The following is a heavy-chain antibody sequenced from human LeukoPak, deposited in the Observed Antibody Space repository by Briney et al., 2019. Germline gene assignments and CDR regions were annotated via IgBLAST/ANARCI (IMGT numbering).Heavy chain of an antibody. CDR1: GFPVISNY. J-gene: IGHJ4*02. CDR2: IYSGGST. V-gene: IGHV3-53*01. Sequence: PGGSLSLSCAASGFPVISNYMSCVRQAPGKGLEWVSVIYSGGSTYYADSVKGRFTISRDNSKNTLYLQMNSLRAEDTAAYYCARWLYPYYFDYWGQGTLVTVSS. CDR3: ARWLYPYYFDY. D-gene: IGHD6-19*01.